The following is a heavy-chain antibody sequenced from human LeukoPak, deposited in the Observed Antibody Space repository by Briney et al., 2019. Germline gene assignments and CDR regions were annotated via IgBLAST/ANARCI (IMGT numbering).Heavy chain of an antibody. Sequence: SETLSPTCTVSADSLSSGGHYWAWLRQFPGKGLESIGFIHHSGRSRHNPSLKDRVAISVDTSRKQFALKLSSVTAADTAMYYCARGGNRFGGFYFDYWGQGIQVIVSS. J-gene: IGHJ4*02. CDR3: ARGGNRFGGFYFDY. CDR1: ADSLSSGGHY. V-gene: IGHV4-31*03. D-gene: IGHD3-10*01. CDR2: IHHSGRS.